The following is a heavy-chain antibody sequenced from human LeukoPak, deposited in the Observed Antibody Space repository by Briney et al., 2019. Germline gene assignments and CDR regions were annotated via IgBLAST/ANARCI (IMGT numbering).Heavy chain of an antibody. J-gene: IGHJ4*02. V-gene: IGHV3-66*01. CDR1: GFTASSNY. CDR3: ARAGDSGGFDY. CDR2: IYSGGST. D-gene: IGHD2-21*02. Sequence: GGSLRLSCAASGFTASSNYMSWVRQAPGKGLEWVSVIYSGGSTYYADSVKGRFTVSRDNSKNTLYLQMNSLRAEDTAVYYCARAGDSGGFDYWGQGTLVTVSS.